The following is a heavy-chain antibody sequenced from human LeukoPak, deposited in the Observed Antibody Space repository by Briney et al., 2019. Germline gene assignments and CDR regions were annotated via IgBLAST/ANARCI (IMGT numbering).Heavy chain of an antibody. J-gene: IGHJ4*02. V-gene: IGHV3-21*01. CDR1: GFTFSSYS. Sequence: GGSLRLSCAASGFTFSSYSMNWVRQAPGKGLEWVSSISSSSSYIYYADSVKGRFTISRDNAKNSLYLQMNSLRGEDTAVYFCARDDGAYVGYWGQGTLVTVSS. CDR2: ISSSSSYI. D-gene: IGHD4/OR15-4a*01. CDR3: ARDDGAYVGY.